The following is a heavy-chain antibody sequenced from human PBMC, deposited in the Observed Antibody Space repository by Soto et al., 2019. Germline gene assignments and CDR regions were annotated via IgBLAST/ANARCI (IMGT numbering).Heavy chain of an antibody. CDR1: GFTFSSYG. CDR3: ARGSQSPYYYYYYMDV. D-gene: IGHD3-10*01. CDR2: ISYDGSNK. Sequence: VQLVESGGGVVQPGRSLRLSCAASGFTFSSYGMHWVRQAPGKGLEWVAVISYDGSNKYYADSVKGRFTISRDNSKNTLYLQMNSLRAEDTAVYYCARGSQSPYYYYYYMDVWGKGTTVTVSS. J-gene: IGHJ6*03. V-gene: IGHV3-30*03.